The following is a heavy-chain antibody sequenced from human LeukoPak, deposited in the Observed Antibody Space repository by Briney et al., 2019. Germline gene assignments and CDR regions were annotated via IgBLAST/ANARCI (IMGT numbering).Heavy chain of an antibody. CDR2: IYYSGST. Sequence: SETLSLTCTVSGGSISSSSYYWGWIRQPPGKGLEWIGYIYYSGSTNYNPSLKSRVTISVDTSKNQFSLKLSSVTAADTAVYYCARGTLEYSSSPPFYYYYYMDVWGKGTTVTVSS. D-gene: IGHD6-6*01. V-gene: IGHV4-61*05. CDR3: ARGTLEYSSSPPFYYYYYMDV. J-gene: IGHJ6*03. CDR1: GGSISSSSYY.